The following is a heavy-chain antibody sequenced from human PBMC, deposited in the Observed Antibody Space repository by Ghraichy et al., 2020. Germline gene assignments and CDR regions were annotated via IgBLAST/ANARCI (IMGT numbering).Heavy chain of an antibody. Sequence: GGSLRLSCAASGFTFDDYTMHWVRQAPGKGLEWVSLISWDGGSTYYADSVKGRFTISRDNSKNSLYLQMNSLRTEDTALYYCAKDMGGNGDYFDYWGQGTLVTVSS. J-gene: IGHJ4*02. CDR2: ISWDGGST. CDR1: GFTFDDYT. D-gene: IGHD4-23*01. V-gene: IGHV3-43*01. CDR3: AKDMGGNGDYFDY.